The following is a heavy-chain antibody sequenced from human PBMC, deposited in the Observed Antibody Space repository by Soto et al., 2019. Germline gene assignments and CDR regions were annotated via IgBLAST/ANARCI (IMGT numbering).Heavy chain of an antibody. Sequence: ASVKVSCKAYDFSFTSHGISWVRQAPGQGLEWMGWISLYSGNTNYAQQFQGRVTMTTDTSTSTAYMELRSLRSDDTAMYFCAIYHLELFRFDYWGQGTLVTV. CDR1: DFSFTSHG. D-gene: IGHD2-2*01. V-gene: IGHV1-18*04. CDR3: AIYHLELFRFDY. J-gene: IGHJ4*02. CDR2: ISLYSGNT.